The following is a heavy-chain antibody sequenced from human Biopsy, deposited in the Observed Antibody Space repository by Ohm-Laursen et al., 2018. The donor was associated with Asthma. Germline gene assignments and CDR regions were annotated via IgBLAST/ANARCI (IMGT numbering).Heavy chain of an antibody. D-gene: IGHD6-19*01. V-gene: IGHV3-30-3*01. Sequence: SLRLSCSASGFTFSSSALHWVRQAPGRGLEWVAVISYDGSSIYYADSVKGRFTISRDNSKNTLSLQMNSLTAEDTAVYYCAREGVAGTHIEDWGQGTLVTVSS. CDR1: GFTFSSSA. J-gene: IGHJ4*02. CDR2: ISYDGSSI. CDR3: AREGVAGTHIED.